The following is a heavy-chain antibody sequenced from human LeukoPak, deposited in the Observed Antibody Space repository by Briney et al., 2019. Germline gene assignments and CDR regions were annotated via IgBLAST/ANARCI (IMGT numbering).Heavy chain of an antibody. CDR2: IMPLFGTA. CDR3: ARGSLGDGYGVGDYYQYMDV. V-gene: IGHV1-69*05. J-gene: IGHJ6*03. Sequence: SVKVSCKASGGTFNSYAISWVRQAPGQGLEWMGGIMPLFGTANYAQEFQGRVTFTTDESASTAYMEVSSLRSEDTAVYYCARGSLGDGYGVGDYYQYMDVWGKGTTVTVSS. D-gene: IGHD5-24*01. CDR1: GGTFNSYA.